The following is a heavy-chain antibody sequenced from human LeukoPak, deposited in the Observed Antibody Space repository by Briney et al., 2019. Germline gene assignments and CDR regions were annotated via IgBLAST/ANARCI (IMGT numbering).Heavy chain of an antibody. Sequence: ASVKVSCKASGYTFTGYYMHWVRQAPGQGLEWMRRINPNSGGTNYAQKFQGRVTMTRDTSISTAYMELSRLRSDDTAVYYCARATKLVGVFDYWGQGTLVTVSS. V-gene: IGHV1-2*06. CDR2: INPNSGGT. J-gene: IGHJ4*02. CDR3: ARATKLVGVFDY. D-gene: IGHD1-26*01. CDR1: GYTFTGYY.